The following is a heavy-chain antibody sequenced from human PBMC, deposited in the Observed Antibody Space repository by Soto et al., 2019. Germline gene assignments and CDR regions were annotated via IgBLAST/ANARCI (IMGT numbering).Heavy chain of an antibody. V-gene: IGHV4-61*01. Sequence: SETLSLTCTVSCGSVSSGNYYWSWIRQPPGKGLEWIGFIYYTGSTSYNPSLKSRVTISMDTSKNQFSLKLTSVTAADTAVYYCASALYCSGGSCSFDPWGQGTLVTVSS. CDR3: ASALYCSGGSCSFDP. J-gene: IGHJ5*02. D-gene: IGHD2-15*01. CDR2: IYYTGST. CDR1: CGSVSSGNYY.